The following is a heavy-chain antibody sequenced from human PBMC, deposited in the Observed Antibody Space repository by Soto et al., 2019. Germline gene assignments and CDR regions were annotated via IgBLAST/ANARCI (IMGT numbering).Heavy chain of an antibody. CDR2: INHRGST. D-gene: IGHD1-1*01. V-gene: IGHV4-34*01. CDR1: GGSFSGHY. Sequence: SETLSLTCAVYGGSFSGHYWSWIRQYPGKGLEWIAEINHRGSTNYNPSLKSRITISVDTSKNQISLKLGSVTAADTAVYYCARHIHNQGFEYYFDSWGQGTLVTVSS. J-gene: IGHJ4*02. CDR3: ARHIHNQGFEYYFDS.